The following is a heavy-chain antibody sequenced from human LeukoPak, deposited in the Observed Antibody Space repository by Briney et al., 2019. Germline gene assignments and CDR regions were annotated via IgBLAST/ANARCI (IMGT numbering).Heavy chain of an antibody. J-gene: IGHJ5*02. CDR3: ARGVGGSIAARTKWFDP. V-gene: IGHV4-39*07. Sequence: SETLSLTCTVSGGSISSSSYYWGWIRQPPGKGLEWIGSTYYSGSTYYNPSLKSRVTISVDTSKNQFSLKLSSVTAADTAVYYCARGVGGSIAARTKWFDPWGQGTLVTVSS. CDR2: TYYSGST. D-gene: IGHD6-6*01. CDR1: GGSISSSSYY.